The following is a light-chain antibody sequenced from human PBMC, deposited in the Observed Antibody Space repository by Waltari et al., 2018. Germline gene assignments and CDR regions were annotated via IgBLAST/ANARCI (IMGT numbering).Light chain of an antibody. V-gene: IGLV3-1*01. J-gene: IGLJ2*01. Sequence: SYELTQPPSVSVSPGKKASITCSGDKVGDKYACWFQQKPGQSPVLVIYQDTKRPSGIPERFSGSNSGNTATLTISGTQPMDEADYYCQAWDSTVVFGGGTKLTVL. CDR2: QDT. CDR1: KVGDKY. CDR3: QAWDSTVV.